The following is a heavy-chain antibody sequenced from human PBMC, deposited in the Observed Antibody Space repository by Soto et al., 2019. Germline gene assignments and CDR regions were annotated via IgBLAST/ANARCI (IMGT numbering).Heavy chain of an antibody. V-gene: IGHV4-59*01. Sequence: PSATLSLTCTVSGGSISGYYWSWIRQPPGKGLEWIWYIYYSGCTNYNPSLKSRVTISVDTSKNQFSLKLSSVTAADTAVYYCARRYGYAFDIWGQGNPGHRLL. D-gene: IGHD4-17*01. CDR1: GGSISGYY. J-gene: IGHJ3*02. CDR3: ARRYGYAFDI. CDR2: IYYSGCT.